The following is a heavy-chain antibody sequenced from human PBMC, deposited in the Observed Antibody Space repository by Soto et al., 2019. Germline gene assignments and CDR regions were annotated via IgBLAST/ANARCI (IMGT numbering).Heavy chain of an antibody. CDR3: ARPNYYYYDMDV. CDR2: IYPGDSDT. CDR1: GYSFSSYW. Sequence: HGESLKISCKGSGYSFSSYWIAWVRQMPGKGLEWMGTIYPGDSDTRYSPSFQGQVTISADKSISTAYLQWSSLKASDTAMYYCARPNYYYYDMDVWGQGTTVTVSS. V-gene: IGHV5-51*01. J-gene: IGHJ6*02.